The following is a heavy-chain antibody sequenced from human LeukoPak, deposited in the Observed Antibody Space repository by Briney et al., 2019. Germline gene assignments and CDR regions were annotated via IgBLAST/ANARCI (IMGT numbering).Heavy chain of an antibody. CDR3: ASEDFYDSSGHDY. D-gene: IGHD3-22*01. Sequence: GALVKASCKASGYTFTRSYMHSVPQAPGHGLECMGWINHNSGGTNYAQKFQGRVTMTRDTSISTAYMELSRLRSDDTAMDYCASEDFYDSSGHDYWGQGTLVTVSS. CDR2: INHNSGGT. J-gene: IGHJ4*02. V-gene: IGHV1-2*02. CDR1: GYTFTRSY.